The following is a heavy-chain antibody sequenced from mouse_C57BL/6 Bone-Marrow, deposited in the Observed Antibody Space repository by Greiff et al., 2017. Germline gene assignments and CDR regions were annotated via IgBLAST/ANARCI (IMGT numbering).Heavy chain of an antibody. D-gene: IGHD2-4*01. CDR3: AKLRGYYFDY. V-gene: IGHV1-42*01. CDR2: INPSTGGT. CDR1: GYSFTGYY. Sequence: VQLKESGPELVKPGASVKISCKASGYSFTGYYMNWVKQSPEKSLEWIGEINPSTGGTTYNQKFKAKATLTVDKSSSTAYMQLKSLTSEDSAVYYCAKLRGYYFDYWGQGTTLTVSS. J-gene: IGHJ2*01.